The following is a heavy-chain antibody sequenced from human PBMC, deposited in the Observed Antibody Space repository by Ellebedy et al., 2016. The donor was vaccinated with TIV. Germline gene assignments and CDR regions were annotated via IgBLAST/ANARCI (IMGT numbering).Heavy chain of an antibody. Sequence: GSLRLSXTVSGGSISSSSYYWGWIRQPPGKGLEWIGSIYYSGSTYYNPSLKSRVTISVDTSKNQFSLKLSSVTAADTAVYYCARVSYYYDMPRHMDVWGKGTTVTVSS. CDR3: ARVSYYYDMPRHMDV. CDR1: GGSISSSSYY. V-gene: IGHV4-39*07. J-gene: IGHJ6*03. CDR2: IYYSGST. D-gene: IGHD3-22*01.